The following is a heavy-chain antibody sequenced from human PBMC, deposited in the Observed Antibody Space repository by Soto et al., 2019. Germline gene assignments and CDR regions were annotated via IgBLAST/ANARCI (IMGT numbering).Heavy chain of an antibody. Sequence: GESLKISCKGSGYSFDSYWIGWVRQMPGKGLEWMAIIYPGDSDRRYSPSFQGQVTISADQSISTAYLQWSSLKASDTANYYCVRYRSRDYYYGMDVWGQGTTVTVSS. J-gene: IGHJ6*02. D-gene: IGHD1-26*01. CDR2: IYPGDSDR. CDR3: VRYRSRDYYYGMDV. CDR1: GYSFDSYW. V-gene: IGHV5-51*01.